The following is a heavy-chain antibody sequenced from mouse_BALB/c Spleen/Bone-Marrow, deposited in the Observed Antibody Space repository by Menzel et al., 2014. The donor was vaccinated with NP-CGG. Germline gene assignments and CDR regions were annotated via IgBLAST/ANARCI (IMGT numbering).Heavy chain of an antibody. D-gene: IGHD2-4*01. CDR2: ISSDSDTI. CDR1: GFTFSSFG. CDR3: TRDHDYDWYFDV. Sequence: EVQVVESGGGLVQPGGSRKPSCTASGFTFSSFGMHWVRQAPEKGLEWVAYISSDSDTIYYADTVKGRFTISRDNPKNTLFLQMTSLRSEDTAMYYCTRDHDYDWYFDVWGAGTTVTVSS. J-gene: IGHJ1*01. V-gene: IGHV5-17*02.